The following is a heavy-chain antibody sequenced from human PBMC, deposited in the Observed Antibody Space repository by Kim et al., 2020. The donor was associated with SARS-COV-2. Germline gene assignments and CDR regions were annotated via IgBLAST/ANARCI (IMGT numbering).Heavy chain of an antibody. V-gene: IGHV4-39*01. CDR1: GGSISSSSYY. CDR3: ATGLRGYSYGPEFDY. D-gene: IGHD5-18*01. J-gene: IGHJ4*02. CDR2: IYYSGST. Sequence: SETLSLTCTVSGGSISSSSYYWGWIRQPPGKGLEWIGSIYYSGSTYYNPSLKSRVTISVDTSKNQFSLKLSSVTAADTAVYYCATGLRGYSYGPEFDYWGQGTLVTVSS.